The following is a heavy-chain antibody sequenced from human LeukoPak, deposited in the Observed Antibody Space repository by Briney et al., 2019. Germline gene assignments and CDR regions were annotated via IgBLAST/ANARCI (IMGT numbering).Heavy chain of an antibody. V-gene: IGHV4-61*10. D-gene: IGHD3-16*01. J-gene: IGHJ6*03. CDR3: ARAGGLGYYYYYYMDV. Sequence: SQTLSLTCTVSGGSISRSSFYWSWIRQPAGKGLEWIGYIYYSGSTNYNPSLKSRVTISVDTSKNQFSLKLSSVTAADTAVYYCARAGGLGYYYYYYMDVWGKGTTVTVSS. CDR1: GGSISRSSFY. CDR2: IYYSGST.